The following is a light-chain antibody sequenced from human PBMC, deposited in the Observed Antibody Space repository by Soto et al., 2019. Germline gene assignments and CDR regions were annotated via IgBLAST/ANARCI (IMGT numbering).Light chain of an antibody. CDR2: GTS. CDR3: QQYGISPRT. CDR1: QSVSTKS. V-gene: IGKV3-20*01. Sequence: EVVLTQSPGTLSLSPGERATLSCRASQSVSTKSLAWFQQKPGQAPRLLMYGTSTRAAGIPDRFSGSGSGTDFTLTISRLAPEDFAVNYCQQYGISPRTFGQGTKVEIK. J-gene: IGKJ1*01.